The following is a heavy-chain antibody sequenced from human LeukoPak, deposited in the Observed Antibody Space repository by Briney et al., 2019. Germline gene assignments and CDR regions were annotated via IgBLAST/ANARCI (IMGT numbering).Heavy chain of an antibody. J-gene: IGHJ4*02. CDR2: ISSSSSTI. V-gene: IGHV3-48*02. Sequence: GGSLRLSCAASGFTFSSYSMNWGRQAPGKGLEWVSYISSSSSTIYYADSVKSRFTISRDNAKTSLYLQMNSLRDEDTAVYYCARDYQGRGYSGYGLKDYWGQGTLVTVSS. D-gene: IGHD5-12*01. CDR1: GFTFSSYS. CDR3: ARDYQGRGYSGYGLKDY.